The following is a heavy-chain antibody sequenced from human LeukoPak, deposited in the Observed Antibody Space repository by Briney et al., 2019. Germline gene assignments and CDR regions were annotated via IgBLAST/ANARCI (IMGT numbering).Heavy chain of an antibody. J-gene: IGHJ4*02. V-gene: IGHV4-59*12. CDR1: GGSISSYY. Sequence: SSETLSLTCTVSGGSISSYYWSWIRQPPGKGLEWIEYIYYSGSTNYNPSLKSRVTISVDTSKNQFSLKLSSVTAADTAVYYCARDSGYTASGYVDYWGQGTLVTASS. CDR2: IYYSGST. CDR3: ARDSGYTASGYVDY. D-gene: IGHD3-22*01.